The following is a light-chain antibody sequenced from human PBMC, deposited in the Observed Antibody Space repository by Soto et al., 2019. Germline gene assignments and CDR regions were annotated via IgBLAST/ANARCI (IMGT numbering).Light chain of an antibody. CDR1: SGYSNYT. Sequence: QLVLTQPPSASASLGASVTLTCTLSSGYSNYTVDWYQQRPGKGPRFVMRVGTGGIVGSKGDGIPDRFSVLGSGLNRYLTSKNIQEEDESDYHCGADHGSGSNVVVFGGGTQLTVL. CDR3: GADHGSGSNVVV. V-gene: IGLV9-49*01. J-gene: IGLJ2*01. CDR2: VGTGGIVG.